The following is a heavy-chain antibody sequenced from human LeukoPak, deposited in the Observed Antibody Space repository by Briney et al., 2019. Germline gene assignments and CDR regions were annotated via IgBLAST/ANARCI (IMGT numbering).Heavy chain of an antibody. Sequence: PSETLSLTCTVSGGSISSYYWSWIRQPPGKGLEWIGYLYYTGSTNYNPSLKSRVTVSVDTSKNQFSLKLSSVTAADTAVYYCARGTNEFSGYVFDYWGQGTLVTVSS. V-gene: IGHV4-59*01. J-gene: IGHJ4*02. CDR2: LYYTGST. D-gene: IGHD5-12*01. CDR1: GGSISSYY. CDR3: ARGTNEFSGYVFDY.